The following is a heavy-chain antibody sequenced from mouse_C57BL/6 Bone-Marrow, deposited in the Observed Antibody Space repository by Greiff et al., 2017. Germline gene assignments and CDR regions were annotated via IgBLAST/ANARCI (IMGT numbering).Heavy chain of an antibody. J-gene: IGHJ3*01. D-gene: IGHD4-1*01. CDR2: INPGSGGT. CDR3: ARSKNWDAWFAY. Sequence: VQLQQSGAELVRPGTSVKVSCKASGYAFTNYLIEWVKQRPGQGLEWIGVINPGSGGTNYNEKFKGKATLTADKSSSTAYLTLSSLTSEDSAVYFCARSKNWDAWFAYWGQGTLVTVSA. CDR1: GYAFTNYL. V-gene: IGHV1-54*01.